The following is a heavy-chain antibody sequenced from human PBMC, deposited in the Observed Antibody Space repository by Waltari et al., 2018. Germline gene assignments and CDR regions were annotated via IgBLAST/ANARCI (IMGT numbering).Heavy chain of an antibody. CDR1: GGSFSGYY. CDR2: INHSGRP. Sequence: QVQLQQWGAGLLKPSETLSLTCAVYGGSFSGYYWSWIRQPPGKGLEWIGEINHSGRPNSNPSLKGRVTISVDTSKNQFSLKRSSVTAADTAVYYCARGRGITIFGVVTGRYYGMDVWGQGTTVTVSS. CDR3: ARGRGITIFGVVTGRYYGMDV. V-gene: IGHV4-34*01. D-gene: IGHD3-3*01. J-gene: IGHJ6*02.